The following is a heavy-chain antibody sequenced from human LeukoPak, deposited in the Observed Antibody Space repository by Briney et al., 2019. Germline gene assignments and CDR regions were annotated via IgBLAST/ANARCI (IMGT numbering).Heavy chain of an antibody. CDR1: GYTVAAYY. D-gene: IGHD1-26*01. CDR3: ARHRNSQTAGAGDY. V-gene: IGHV1-2*02. CDR2: INPNTASP. J-gene: IGHJ4*02. Sequence: ASVKVSCTASGYTVAAYYIHWVRQAPGQGLEWMGWINPNTASPYYSQKFQGTVTMTWDSSVNTAYMELTRVTSDDTATYYCARHRNSQTAGAGDYWGQGTLVTVSS.